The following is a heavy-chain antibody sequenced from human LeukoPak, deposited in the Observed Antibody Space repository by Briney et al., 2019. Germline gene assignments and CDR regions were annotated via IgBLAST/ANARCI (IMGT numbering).Heavy chain of an antibody. V-gene: IGHV1-2*02. CDR1: GYTLTELS. Sequence: ASVKVSCKVSGYTLTELSMHWVRQAPGQGLEWMGWINPNSGGTNYAQKFQGRVTMTRDTSISTAYMELSRLRSDDTAVYYCARGSYDISSFEYFHHWGQGTLVTVSS. CDR3: ARGSYDISSFEYFHH. CDR2: INPNSGGT. D-gene: IGHD3-22*01. J-gene: IGHJ1*01.